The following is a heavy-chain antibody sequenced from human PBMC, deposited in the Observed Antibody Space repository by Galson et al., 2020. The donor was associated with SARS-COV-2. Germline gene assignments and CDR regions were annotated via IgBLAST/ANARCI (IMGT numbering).Heavy chain of an antibody. D-gene: IGHD5-12*01. J-gene: IGHJ6*03. CDR2: ITHTGKT. CDR1: GESFSDYQ. V-gene: IGHV4-34*01. CDR3: VRARKERVYSGTFPNYYYYWFMDV. Sequence: SETLSLTCAVYGESFSDYQWNWIRQSPGKGLEWIGEITHTGKTSYNPSLKSRVTMSVDTSRNQFSLKLTSVTVADTAVYFCVRARKERVYSGTFPNYYYYWFMDVYGTGTTVTVSS.